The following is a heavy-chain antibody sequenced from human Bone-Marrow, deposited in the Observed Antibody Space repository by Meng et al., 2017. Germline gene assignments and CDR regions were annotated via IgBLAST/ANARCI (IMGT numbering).Heavy chain of an antibody. J-gene: IGHJ5*02. CDR3: ARGRRGYCSGGSCYHSNWFDP. CDR1: GGSISSGGYY. V-gene: IGHV4-31*01. D-gene: IGHD2-15*01. Sequence: VALQESGPGLVKPSQTLSLTCTVSGGSISSGGYYWSWIRQHPGKGLEWIGYIYYSGSTYYNPSLKSLVTISVDTSKNQFSLKLSSVTAADTAVYYCARGRRGYCSGGSCYHSNWFDPWGQGTLVTVSS. CDR2: IYYSGST.